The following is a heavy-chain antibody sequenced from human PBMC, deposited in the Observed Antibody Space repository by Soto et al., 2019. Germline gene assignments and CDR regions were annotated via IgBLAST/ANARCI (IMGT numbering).Heavy chain of an antibody. CDR2: INAANGNT. CDR1: GYIFSTYT. J-gene: IGHJ4*02. CDR3: ARVSFETSRYADY. V-gene: IGHV1-3*01. Sequence: ASVKVSCKASGYIFSTYTMHWVRQAPGQRLEWMGWINAANGNTKYSQNFQGRVTISRDTSASTAYLELSSLRSEDTAVYYCARVSFETSRYADYWGQGTLVTVS. D-gene: IGHD3-22*01.